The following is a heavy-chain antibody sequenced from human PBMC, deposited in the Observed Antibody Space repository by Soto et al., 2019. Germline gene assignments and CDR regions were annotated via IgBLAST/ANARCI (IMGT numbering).Heavy chain of an antibody. CDR1: GGSISSSNW. D-gene: IGHD6-13*01. V-gene: IGHV4-4*02. CDR2: IYHSGST. CDR3: ARDWSSSLTGWFDP. Sequence: SETLSLTSAVSGGSISSSNWWRWVRQPPGKGLEWIGEIYHSGSTNYNPSLKSRVTISVDKSKNQFSLKLSSVTAADTAVYYCARDWSSSLTGWFDPWGQGTLVTVSS. J-gene: IGHJ5*02.